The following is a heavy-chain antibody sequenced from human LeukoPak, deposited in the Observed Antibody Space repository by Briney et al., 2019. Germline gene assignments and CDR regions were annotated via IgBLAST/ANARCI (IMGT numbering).Heavy chain of an antibody. D-gene: IGHD4-23*01. V-gene: IGHV1-69*04. CDR3: ARVYGGNSRVFDY. CDR1: GGTFSSYA. CDR2: IIPILGIA. J-gene: IGHJ4*02. Sequence: ASVKVSCKASGGTFSSYAISWVRQAPGQGLEWMGRIIPILGIANYAQKFQGRVTITADKSTSTAYMELSSLRSEDTAVYYCARVYGGNSRVFDYWGQGTLVTVSS.